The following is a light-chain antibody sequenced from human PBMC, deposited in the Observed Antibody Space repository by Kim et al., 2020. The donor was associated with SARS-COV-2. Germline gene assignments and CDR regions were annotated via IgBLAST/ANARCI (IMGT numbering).Light chain of an antibody. CDR3: QQYNNWPGT. CDR1: QRVLSN. CDR2: GAS. J-gene: IGKJ2*01. V-gene: IGKV3-15*01. Sequence: SGSQGDRPTPACRASQRVLSNLAWYPQKPCQAPRLLFYGASTRATGIPARFSGSGSGTEFTLTIRSLQSEDFAVYYCQQYNNWPGTFGQGTKLEI.